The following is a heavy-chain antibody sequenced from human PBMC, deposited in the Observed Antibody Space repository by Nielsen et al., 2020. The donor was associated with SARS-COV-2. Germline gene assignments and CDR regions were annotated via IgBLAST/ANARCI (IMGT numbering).Heavy chain of an antibody. CDR3: AKPAVEYWGDSSGLPYYFDY. D-gene: IGHD3-22*01. Sequence: WIRQPPGKGLEWVSSLGISDDSTYYADSVKGRFTISRDNSKNTLYLQMNSLRAEDTAVYYCAKPAVEYWGDSSGLPYYFDYWGQGTLVTVSS. V-gene: IGHV3-23*01. J-gene: IGHJ4*02. CDR2: LGISDDST.